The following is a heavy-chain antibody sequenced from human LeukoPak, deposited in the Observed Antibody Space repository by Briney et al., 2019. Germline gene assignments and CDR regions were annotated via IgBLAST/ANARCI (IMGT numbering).Heavy chain of an antibody. Sequence: PGGSLRLSCAASGFTFDRFTIHWVRQTPGKGLEWVSLINRRGHTFYADSVKGRFTISRDNSRNSVFLQMNSLRAADTAVYYCAKNMGRWLVTQTAEYFQNWGQGSLVTVSS. J-gene: IGHJ1*01. CDR1: GFTFDRFT. CDR2: INRRGHT. D-gene: IGHD6-19*01. V-gene: IGHV3-43*01. CDR3: AKNMGRWLVTQTAEYFQN.